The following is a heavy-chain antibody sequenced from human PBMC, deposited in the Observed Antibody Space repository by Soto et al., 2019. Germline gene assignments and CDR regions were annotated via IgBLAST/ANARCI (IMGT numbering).Heavy chain of an antibody. Sequence: EVQLLESGGGLVQPGGSLRLSCAASGVTFSTYAMSWVRQAPGKGLEWVSTIDNSGGITYYADSVKGRFTISRDNSKNTLYLQMNSLRAEDTAVYYCAKGGYNYGFLFDCWGQGTLVTVYS. V-gene: IGHV3-23*05. D-gene: IGHD5-18*01. CDR3: AKGGYNYGFLFDC. CDR2: IDNSGGIT. CDR1: GVTFSTYA. J-gene: IGHJ4*02.